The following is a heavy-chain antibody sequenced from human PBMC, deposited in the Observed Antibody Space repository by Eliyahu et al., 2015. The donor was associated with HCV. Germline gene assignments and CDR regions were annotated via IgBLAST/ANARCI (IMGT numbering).Heavy chain of an antibody. CDR1: GFSLTTRGVG. CDR2: IYYNDDT. CDR3: AHRQESCTNVCLRWFDP. Sequence: QITLKESGPTLVKPTQTLTLTCTFSGFSLTTRGVGVGWIRQPPGKALEWLAAIYYNDDTRYRPSPKNRLTITRDTSKNQVVLTMTNMEPVDTATYYCAHRQESCTNVCLRWFDPWGQGTLVTVSS. D-gene: IGHD2-8*01. J-gene: IGHJ5*02. V-gene: IGHV2-5*01.